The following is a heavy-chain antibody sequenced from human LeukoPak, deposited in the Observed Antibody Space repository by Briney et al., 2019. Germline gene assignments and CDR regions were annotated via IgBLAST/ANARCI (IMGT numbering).Heavy chain of an antibody. Sequence: SVKVSCKASGFTFTSSAVQWVRQARGQRLEWIGWTVVGSGNTNYAQKFQERVTITRDMSTSTAYMELSSLRAEDTAVYYCARGLNLEMATPEAFDYWGQGTLVTVSS. J-gene: IGHJ4*02. CDR1: GFTFTSSA. CDR2: TVVGSGNT. D-gene: IGHD5-24*01. V-gene: IGHV1-58*01. CDR3: ARGLNLEMATPEAFDY.